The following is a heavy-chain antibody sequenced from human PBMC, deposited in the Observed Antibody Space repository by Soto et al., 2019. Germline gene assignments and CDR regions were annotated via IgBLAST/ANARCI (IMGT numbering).Heavy chain of an antibody. Sequence: QVRLVQSGAEVKKPGSSVKVSCEASGGTFSSYAVTWVRQAPGQGLEWMGGIIPIVTTPNYAQKFQGRLTISAYKSTSTSYMELSSLRSEDTGVYYCARVGYNFWSLYHYYGMDVWGQGTTVIVSS. CDR2: IIPIVTTP. CDR3: ARVGYNFWSLYHYYGMDV. J-gene: IGHJ6*02. D-gene: IGHD3-3*01. V-gene: IGHV1-69*06. CDR1: GGTFSSYA.